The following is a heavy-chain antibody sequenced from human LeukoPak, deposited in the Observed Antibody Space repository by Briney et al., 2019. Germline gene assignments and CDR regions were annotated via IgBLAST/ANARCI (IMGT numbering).Heavy chain of an antibody. CDR2: INSDGSST. CDR1: GFTFRSYW. Sequence: GGSLRLSCAASGFTFRSYWMHWVRQAPGKGLVWVSRINSDGSSTSYADSVKGRFTISRDNAKNTLYLQMNSLRAEDTAVYYCARSVPPRNYYDSFYWGQGTLVTVSS. J-gene: IGHJ4*02. D-gene: IGHD3-22*01. V-gene: IGHV3-74*01. CDR3: ARSVPPRNYYDSFY.